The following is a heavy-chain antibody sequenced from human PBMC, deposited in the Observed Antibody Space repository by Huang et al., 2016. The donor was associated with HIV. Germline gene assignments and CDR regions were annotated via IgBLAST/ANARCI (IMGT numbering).Heavy chain of an antibody. CDR1: GGTFNTA. V-gene: IGHV1-69*13. Sequence: QVQLVQSGAEVTKPGSSVKVSCKVSGGTFNTAISWVRQAPGQGLEWMGGIIPIFGKPNYARKLQGRVTMTADEATSIAYRELSSLRSEDTAVYYCARGAPDLDSHLDHWGQGTLVTVSS. CDR3: ARGAPDLDSHLDH. J-gene: IGHJ4*02. CDR2: IIPIFGKP. D-gene: IGHD3-3*01.